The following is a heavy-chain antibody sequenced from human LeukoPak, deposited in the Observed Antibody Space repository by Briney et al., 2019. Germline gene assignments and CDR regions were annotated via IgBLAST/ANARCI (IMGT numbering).Heavy chain of an antibody. D-gene: IGHD6-13*01. J-gene: IGHJ6*02. V-gene: IGHV3-33*08. CDR3: ARGGIAAAEALSYYYYYYGMDV. CDR2: IWYDGSNK. CDR1: GFTFSSYA. Sequence: PGGSLRLSCAASGFTFSSYAMSWVRQAPGKGLEWVAVIWYDGSNKYYADSVKGRFTISRDNSKNTLYLQMNSLRAEDTAVYYCARGGIAAAEALSYYYYYYGMDVWGQGTTVTVSS.